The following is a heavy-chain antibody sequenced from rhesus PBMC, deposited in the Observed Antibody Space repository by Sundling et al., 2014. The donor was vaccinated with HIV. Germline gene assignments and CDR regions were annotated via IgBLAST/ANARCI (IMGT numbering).Heavy chain of an antibody. CDR1: SYSINNNHW. CDR3: VRVGRDV. CDR2: IYGSDGST. D-gene: IGHD5-24*01. Sequence: QVQLQESGPAVVKPSETLSLTCAVSSYSINNNHWWSWIRQSPGKGLEWMGGIYGSDGSTEYKPSLKSRLTISKDTSKNQFSLRLRSVAAADTAVYHCVRVGRDVWGPGVLVTVSS. J-gene: IGHJ5-1*01. V-gene: IGHV4-93*01.